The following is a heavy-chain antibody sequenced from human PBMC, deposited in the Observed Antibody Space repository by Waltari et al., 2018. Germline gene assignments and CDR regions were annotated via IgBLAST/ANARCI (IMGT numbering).Heavy chain of an antibody. D-gene: IGHD2-2*01. V-gene: IGHV4-4*07. Sequence: QVQLQESGPGLVKPSETLSLTCTVSGGSISSYYWSWIRQPAGKGLEWIGRIYTSGSTNYNPSLKSRVTMSVDTSKNQFSLKLSSVTAADTAVYYCARDSWVVPAARGHFDYWGQGTLVTVSS. CDR2: IYTSGST. J-gene: IGHJ4*02. CDR3: ARDSWVVPAARGHFDY. CDR1: GGSISSYY.